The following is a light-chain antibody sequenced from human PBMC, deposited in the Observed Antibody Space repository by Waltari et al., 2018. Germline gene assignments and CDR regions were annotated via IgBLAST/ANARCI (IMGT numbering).Light chain of an antibody. CDR2: LGS. J-gene: IGKJ1*01. CDR3: MQSLQTLWT. CDR1: QSLLHRNGHNY. Sequence: DIVVTQSPLSLPVTPGETASISCRSSQSLLHRNGHNYLDWYLQKPGQSPQLLIYLGSNRASGVPDRFSGTGSGTDFTLRISRVEAEDVGVYYCMQSLQTLWTFGPGTKVEIK. V-gene: IGKV2-28*01.